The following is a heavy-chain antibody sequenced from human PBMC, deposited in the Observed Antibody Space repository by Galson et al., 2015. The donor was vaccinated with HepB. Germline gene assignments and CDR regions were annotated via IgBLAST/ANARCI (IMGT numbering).Heavy chain of an antibody. CDR3: AKIGYSSGWYSGFDY. CDR1: GFTFSSYG. J-gene: IGHJ4*02. D-gene: IGHD6-19*01. Sequence: LRLSCAASGFTFSSYGMHWVRQAPGKGLEWVAFIRYDGSNKYYADSVKGRFTISRDNSKNTLYLQMNSLRAEDTAVYYCAKIGYSSGWYSGFDYWGQGTLVTVSS. CDR2: IRYDGSNK. V-gene: IGHV3-30*02.